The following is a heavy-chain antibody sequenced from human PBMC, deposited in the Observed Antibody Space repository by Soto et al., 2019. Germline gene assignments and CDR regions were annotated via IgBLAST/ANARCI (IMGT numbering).Heavy chain of an antibody. D-gene: IGHD5-18*01. Sequence: GGXLRLSCAASGFTFSSYGMHWVRQAPGKGLEWVAVISYDGSNKYYADSVKGRFTISRDNSKNTLYLQMNSLRAEDTAVYYCAKDPYTAYNYYFDYWGQGTLVTVSS. V-gene: IGHV3-30*18. J-gene: IGHJ4*02. CDR2: ISYDGSNK. CDR3: AKDPYTAYNYYFDY. CDR1: GFTFSSYG.